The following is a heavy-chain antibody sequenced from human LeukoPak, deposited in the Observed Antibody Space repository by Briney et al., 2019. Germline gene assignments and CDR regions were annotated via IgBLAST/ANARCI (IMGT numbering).Heavy chain of an antibody. CDR2: IYYSGST. CDR3: ARVTLPSHAFDI. V-gene: IGHV4-59*08. Sequence: PSETLSLTCTVSGGSMSSYYWSWTRQPPGKGLEWIGYIYYSGSTNYNPSLKSRVTISVDTSKNQFTLKLSSVTAADTAVYYCARVTLPSHAFDIWGQGTMVTVSS. CDR1: GGSMSSYY. J-gene: IGHJ3*02.